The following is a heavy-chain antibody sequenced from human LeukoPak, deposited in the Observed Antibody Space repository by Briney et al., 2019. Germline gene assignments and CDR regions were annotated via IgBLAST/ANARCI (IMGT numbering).Heavy chain of an antibody. V-gene: IGHV3-33*06. D-gene: IGHD4-11*01. CDR3: AKDAQRGFDYSNSLEY. CDR1: GFTFSHYG. J-gene: IGHJ4*02. CDR2: IWSDGSNK. Sequence: GGSLRLSCAASGFTFSHYGFHWVRQAPGKGLEWVXVIWSDGSNKYYGDSVKGRFIIYRDDSQNTVYLQMNSLRAEDTAVYYCAKDAQRGFDYSNSLEYWGQGSLVTVSS.